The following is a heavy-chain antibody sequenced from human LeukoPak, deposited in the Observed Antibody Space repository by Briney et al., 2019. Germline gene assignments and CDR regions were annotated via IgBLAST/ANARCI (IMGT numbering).Heavy chain of an antibody. V-gene: IGHV4-59*08. CDR3: ASPPYGSGAEYFQH. CDR2: IYYSGST. D-gene: IGHD6-25*01. CDR1: GGSISSYY. Sequence: SETLSLTCTVSGGSISSYYWSWIRQPPGKGLEWIGYIYYSGSTNYNPSLKSRVTISVDPSKNQFSLKLSSVTAADTAVYYCASPPYGSGAEYFQHWGQGTLVTVSS. J-gene: IGHJ1*01.